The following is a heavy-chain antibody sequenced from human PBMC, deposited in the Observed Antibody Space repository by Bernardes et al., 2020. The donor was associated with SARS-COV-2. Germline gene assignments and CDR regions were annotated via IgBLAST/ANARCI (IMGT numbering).Heavy chain of an antibody. J-gene: IGHJ4*02. CDR1: GFRFDGYA. CDR3: AREGPYNSNFFAY. Sequence: GGSLRLSCAASGFRFDGYAMHWVRQAPGKGLEWVSGISGKSDSIGYADSVRGRFTISRDNAKNSLYLQMDSLRPEDTALYYCAREGPYNSNFFAYWGQGTQITVSS. D-gene: IGHD6-13*01. V-gene: IGHV3-9*01. CDR2: ISGKSDSI.